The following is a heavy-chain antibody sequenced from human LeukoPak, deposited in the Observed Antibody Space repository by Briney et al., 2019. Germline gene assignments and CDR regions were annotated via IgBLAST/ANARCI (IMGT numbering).Heavy chain of an antibody. CDR1: GDSVSSFH. CDR3: SEGYFEPFDH. CDR2: LSYTGKT. D-gene: IGHD2/OR15-2a*01. J-gene: IGHJ4*02. Sequence: KPSETLSLTCVVSGDSVSSFHWNWLRQVPGKGLEWIACLSYTGKTDCTSSLASRVTISIDKSTNQHFSLKLKSVTAADTAVYYCSEGYFEPFDHWGQGILVTVS. V-gene: IGHV4-59*02.